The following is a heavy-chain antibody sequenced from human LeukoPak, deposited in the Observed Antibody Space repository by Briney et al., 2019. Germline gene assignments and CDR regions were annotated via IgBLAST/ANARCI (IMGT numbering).Heavy chain of an antibody. Sequence: GGSLRLSCAASGFIFRGHAMNWVRQAPGKGLEWVSTVSGSGNATYYADSVKGRFTIPRDNSKNTLYLHMNSLRAEDTAIYFCAKDQNGYNKPADYWGQGTLVTVSS. CDR2: VSGSGNAT. V-gene: IGHV3-23*01. CDR1: GFIFRGHA. D-gene: IGHD3-10*01. CDR3: AKDQNGYNKPADY. J-gene: IGHJ4*02.